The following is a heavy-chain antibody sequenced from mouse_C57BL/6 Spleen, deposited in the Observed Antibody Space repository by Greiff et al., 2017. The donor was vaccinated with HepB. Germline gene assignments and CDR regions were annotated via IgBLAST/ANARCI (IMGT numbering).Heavy chain of an antibody. J-gene: IGHJ3*01. CDR1: GFTFSDYY. D-gene: IGHD1-1*01. Sequence: DVMLVESGGGLVQPGGSLKLSCAASGFTFSDYYMYWVRQTPEKRLEWVAYISNGGGSTYYPDTVKGRFTISRDNAKNTLYLQISRLKSEDTAMYYCARQVYGSSYAFAYWGQGTLVTVSA. CDR2: ISNGGGST. V-gene: IGHV5-12*01. CDR3: ARQVYGSSYAFAY.